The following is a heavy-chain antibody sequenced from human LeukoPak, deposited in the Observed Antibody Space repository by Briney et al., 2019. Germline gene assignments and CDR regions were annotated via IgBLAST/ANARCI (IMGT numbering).Heavy chain of an antibody. D-gene: IGHD3-10*01. Sequence: PSETLSLTCTVSGGSISSSSYYWGWIRQPPGKGLEWIGSIYYSGSTYYNPSLKSRVTISVDTSRNQFSLKLSSVTAADTAVYYCARVEMVRGVIIGGWFDPWGQGTLVTVSS. CDR2: IYYSGST. J-gene: IGHJ5*02. CDR3: ARVEMVRGVIIGGWFDP. CDR1: GGSISSSSYY. V-gene: IGHV4-39*01.